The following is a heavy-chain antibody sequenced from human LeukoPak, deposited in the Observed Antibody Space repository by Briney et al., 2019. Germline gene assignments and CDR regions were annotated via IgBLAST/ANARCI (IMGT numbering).Heavy chain of an antibody. Sequence: SETLSLTCTVSGGSIRSYYWSWIRQPPGKGLEWIGYIYYSGSTNYNPSLKSRVTISVDTSKNQFSLKLSSVTAADTAVYYCAREGYCSSTSCYYYYGMDVWGQGTTVTVSS. J-gene: IGHJ6*02. D-gene: IGHD2-2*01. CDR2: IYYSGST. CDR3: AREGYCSSTSCYYYYGMDV. CDR1: GGSIRSYY. V-gene: IGHV4-59*01.